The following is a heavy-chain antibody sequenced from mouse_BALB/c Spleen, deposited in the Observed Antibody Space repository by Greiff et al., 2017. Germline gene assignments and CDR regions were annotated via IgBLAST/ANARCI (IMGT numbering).Heavy chain of an antibody. Sequence: QVQLQQSGAELMKPGASVKISCKATGYTFSSYWIEWVKQRPGHGLEWIGEILPGSGSTNYNEKFKGKATFTADTSSNTAYMQLSSLTSEDSAVYYGAKGTVVARDYAMDYWGQGTSVTVSS. CDR1: GYTFSSYW. CDR3: AKGTVVARDYAMDY. J-gene: IGHJ4*01. CDR2: ILPGSGST. D-gene: IGHD1-1*01. V-gene: IGHV1-9*01.